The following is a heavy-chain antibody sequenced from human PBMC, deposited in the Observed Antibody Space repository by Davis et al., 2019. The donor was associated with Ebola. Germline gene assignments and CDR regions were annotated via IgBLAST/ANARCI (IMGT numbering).Heavy chain of an antibody. J-gene: IGHJ4*02. V-gene: IGHV3-66*01. Sequence: GESLKISCAASGFTVRNNHMSWVRHAPSKGLEWVAVSYRGCTTNYADSVKGRFTISRDNSKNTLSLQMNNLRAEDTAVYYCAREVGTVVRGVEFYFNCWGQGTLVTISS. CDR2: SYRGCTT. CDR1: GFTVRNNH. CDR3: AREVGTVVRGVEFYFNC. D-gene: IGHD3-10*01.